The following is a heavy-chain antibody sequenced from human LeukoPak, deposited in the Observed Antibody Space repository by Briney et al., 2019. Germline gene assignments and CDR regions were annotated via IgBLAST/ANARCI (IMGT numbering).Heavy chain of an antibody. V-gene: IGHV3-7*03. J-gene: IGHJ4*02. CDR1: GFTFSSYW. CDR3: GRDLGGRSGY. CDR2: IKQDGGEK. Sequence: GGSLRLSCAASGFTFSSYWMSWVRQAPGKGLEWVAKIKQDGGEKYYVDSVKGRCTISRDNAKNSLYLQINSLRAEDTAVYYCGRDLGGRSGYWGQGTLVTVSS. D-gene: IGHD1-26*01.